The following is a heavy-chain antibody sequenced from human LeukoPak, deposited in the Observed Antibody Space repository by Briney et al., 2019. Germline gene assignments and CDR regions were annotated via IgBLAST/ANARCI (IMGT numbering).Heavy chain of an antibody. CDR1: GYTFTGYY. J-gene: IGHJ6*03. Sequence: GASVKVSCKASGYTFTGYYMHWVRQAPGQGLEWMGWINPNSGGTNYAQKFQGRVTMTRDTSISTAYMELSRLRSDDTAVYYCARDHSSYSSSSYYYYMDVWGKGITVTVSS. D-gene: IGHD2-15*01. V-gene: IGHV1-2*02. CDR2: INPNSGGT. CDR3: ARDHSSYSSSSYYYYMDV.